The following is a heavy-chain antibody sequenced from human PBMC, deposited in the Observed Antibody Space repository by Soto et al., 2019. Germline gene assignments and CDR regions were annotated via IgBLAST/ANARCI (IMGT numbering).Heavy chain of an antibody. CDR2: IDPSDSYT. V-gene: IGHV5-10-1*01. CDR1: GYSFTSYW. J-gene: IGHJ3*02. CDR3: ARRIGDSSGSHDPFDI. D-gene: IGHD3-22*01. Sequence: GESLKISCKGSGYSFTSYWISWVRQMPGKGLEWMGRIDPSDSYTNYSPSFQGHVTISADKSISTAYLQWSSLKASDTAMYYCARRIGDSSGSHDPFDIWGQGTMVTVSS.